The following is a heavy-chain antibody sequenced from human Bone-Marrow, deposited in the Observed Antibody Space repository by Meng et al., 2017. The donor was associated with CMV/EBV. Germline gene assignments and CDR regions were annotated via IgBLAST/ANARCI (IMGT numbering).Heavy chain of an antibody. CDR3: ARAAKSIAARPSYYYGMDV. CDR1: GYTFTSYY. J-gene: IGHJ6*02. V-gene: IGHV1-46*01. CDR2: INPSGGST. D-gene: IGHD6-6*01. Sequence: ASVKVSCKASGYTFTSYYMHWVRQAPGQGLEWMGIINPSGGSTSYAQKFQGRVTMTRDTSTSTVYMELSSLRSEDTAVYYCARAAKSIAARPSYYYGMDVWGQGTTVNVAS.